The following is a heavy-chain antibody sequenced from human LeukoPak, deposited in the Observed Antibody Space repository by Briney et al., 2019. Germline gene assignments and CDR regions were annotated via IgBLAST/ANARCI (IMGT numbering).Heavy chain of an antibody. CDR1: GFTFSRNA. CDR2: ISSSSSYI. V-gene: IGHV3-21*01. J-gene: IGHJ4*02. CDR3: ARENLDLSQDY. Sequence: PGGALRLSCAASGFTFSRNAMNWVRQAPGKGLEWVSSISSSSSYIYYADSVKGRFTISGDNAKNSLYLQMNSLRAEDTAVYYCARENLDLSQDYWGQGTLVTVSS. D-gene: IGHD1-1*01.